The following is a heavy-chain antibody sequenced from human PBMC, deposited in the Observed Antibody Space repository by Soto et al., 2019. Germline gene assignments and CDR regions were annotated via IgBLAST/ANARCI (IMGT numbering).Heavy chain of an antibody. V-gene: IGHV3-66*01. CDR1: GLIVNNNF. D-gene: IGHD6-6*01. CDR2: INPEGRT. CDR3: ARDTPVPLSFDA. J-gene: IGHJ5*02. Sequence: GGSLRLSCEASGLIVNNNFMNWVRQAPGRGLEWVSVINPEGRTYYADSVKDRFTISRDTSKNTLYLQMNSLRVEDTAVYYCARDTPVPLSFDAWGQGTQVTVSS.